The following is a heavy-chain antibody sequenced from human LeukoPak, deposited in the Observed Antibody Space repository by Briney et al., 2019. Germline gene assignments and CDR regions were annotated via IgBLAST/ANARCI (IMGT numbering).Heavy chain of an antibody. Sequence: ASVTVSFKVSGYTLTELSMHWVRQPPGKGREWMGGFDPEDDETIYAQKFQGRVTMTEDTSSDTAYMDLNSLRSEDTAVYYRATDLEDFWSDSPNYWGQGTLVTVSS. CDR3: ATDLEDFWSDSPNY. J-gene: IGHJ4*02. CDR1: GYTLTELS. D-gene: IGHD3-3*01. CDR2: FDPEDDET. V-gene: IGHV1-24*01.